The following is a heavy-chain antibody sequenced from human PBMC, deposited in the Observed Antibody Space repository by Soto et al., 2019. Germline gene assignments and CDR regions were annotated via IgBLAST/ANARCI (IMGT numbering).Heavy chain of an antibody. CDR2: IYYSGST. V-gene: IGHV4-39*01. J-gene: IGHJ4*02. Sequence: SETLSLTCTVSGGSISSSSYYWGSIRQPPGKGLEWIGSIYYSGSTYYNPSLKSRVTISVDTSKNQFSLKLSSVTAADTAVYYCARLLLRANFDYWGQGTLVTVSS. CDR1: GGSISSSSYY. CDR3: ARLLLRANFDY.